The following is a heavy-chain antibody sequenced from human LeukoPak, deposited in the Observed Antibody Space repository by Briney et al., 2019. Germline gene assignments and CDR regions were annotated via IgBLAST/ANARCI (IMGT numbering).Heavy chain of an antibody. D-gene: IGHD6-13*01. V-gene: IGHV3-30*18. CDR3: AKGSYSSSWRLDY. Sequence: GGSLRLSSAASGFTFSSYGMHWVRQAPGKGLEWVAVISYDGSNKYYADSVKGRFTISRDNSKNTLYLQMNSLRAEDTAVYYCAKGSYSSSWRLDYWGQGTLVTVSS. J-gene: IGHJ4*02. CDR1: GFTFSSYG. CDR2: ISYDGSNK.